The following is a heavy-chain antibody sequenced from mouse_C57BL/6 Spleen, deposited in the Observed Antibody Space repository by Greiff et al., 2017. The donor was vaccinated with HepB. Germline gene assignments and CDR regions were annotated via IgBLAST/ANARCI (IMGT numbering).Heavy chain of an antibody. V-gene: IGHV1-5*01. CDR2: IYPGNSDT. J-gene: IGHJ4*01. Sequence: VQLQQSGTVLARPGASVKMSCKTSGYTFTSYWMHWVKQRPGQGLEWIGAIYPGNSDTSYNQKFKGKAKLTAVTSASTAYMELSSLTNGDSAVYYCTRLYYSNIYAMDYWGQGTSVTVSS. CDR1: GYTFTSYW. CDR3: TRLYYSNIYAMDY. D-gene: IGHD2-5*01.